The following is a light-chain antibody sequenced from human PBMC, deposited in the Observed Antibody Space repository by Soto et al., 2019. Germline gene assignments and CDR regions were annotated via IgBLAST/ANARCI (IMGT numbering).Light chain of an antibody. CDR3: QQYNSYDT. Sequence: DIQMTQSPSTLSASLGDRVTITCRASQSISSWLAWYQQKPGKAPKLLIYNASSLESGVPSRFSGSGSGTEFTLTISSLQPDDFATYYCQQYNSYDTFGQGTKLEIK. V-gene: IGKV1-5*03. CDR1: QSISSW. CDR2: NAS. J-gene: IGKJ2*01.